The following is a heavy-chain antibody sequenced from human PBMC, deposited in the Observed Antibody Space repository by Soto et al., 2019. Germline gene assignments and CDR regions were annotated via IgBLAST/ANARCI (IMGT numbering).Heavy chain of an antibody. V-gene: IGHV3-30-3*01. CDR3: ARDRAVELTAWYSSSWYRSYFDY. J-gene: IGHJ4*02. Sequence: QVQLVESGGGVVQPGRSLRLSCAASGFTFSSYAMHWVRQAPGKGLEWVAVISYDGSNKYYAVTVKGRFTISRDNSKTTLYLQMNNPRAEDKAEYYCARDRAVELTAWYSSSWYRSYFDYWGQGTLVTVSS. CDR1: GFTFSSYA. D-gene: IGHD6-13*01. CDR2: ISYDGSNK.